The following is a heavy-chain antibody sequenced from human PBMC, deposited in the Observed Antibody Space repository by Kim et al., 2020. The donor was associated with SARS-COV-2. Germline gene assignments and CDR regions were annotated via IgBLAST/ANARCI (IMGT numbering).Heavy chain of an antibody. J-gene: IGHJ3*02. V-gene: IGHV3-7*03. CDR2: IKQDGSEK. CDR3: ARDGITMVRGVISYPRDAFDI. D-gene: IGHD3-10*01. CDR1: GFTFSSYW. Sequence: GGSLRLSCAASGFTFSSYWMSWVRQAPGKGLEWVANIKQDGSEKYYVDSVKGRFTISRDNAKNSLYLQMNSLRAEDTAVYYCARDGITMVRGVISYPRDAFDIWGQGTMVTVSS.